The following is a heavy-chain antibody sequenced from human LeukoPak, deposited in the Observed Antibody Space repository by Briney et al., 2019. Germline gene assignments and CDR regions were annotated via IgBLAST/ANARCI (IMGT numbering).Heavy chain of an antibody. CDR2: IGLSSGAR. Sequence: GGSLRLSCAASGFTFSDYSMNWVRQAPGKGLEWVSYIGLSSGARYYADSVKGRFGISSDNAKNSLSLQMNSLRADDTAVYYCARDHNYAFDYWGQGILVTVSS. CDR1: GFTFSDYS. V-gene: IGHV3-11*04. J-gene: IGHJ4*02. CDR3: ARDHNYAFDY. D-gene: IGHD5-18*01.